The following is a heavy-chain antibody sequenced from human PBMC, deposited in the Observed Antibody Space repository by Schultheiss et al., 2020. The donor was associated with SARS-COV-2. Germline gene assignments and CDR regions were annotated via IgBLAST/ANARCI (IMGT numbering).Heavy chain of an antibody. CDR1: GFTFSDYY. CDR3: ARDAPSRSLAVVNESYYYGMDV. CDR2: ISSSNSYT. D-gene: IGHD6-19*01. V-gene: IGHV3-11*06. Sequence: GESLKISCAASGFTFSDYYMSWIRQAPGKGLEWVSYISSSNSYTNYADSVKGRFTISRDNAKNSLYLQMNSLRAEDTAVYYCARDAPSRSLAVVNESYYYGMDVWGQGTTGTVSS. J-gene: IGHJ6*02.